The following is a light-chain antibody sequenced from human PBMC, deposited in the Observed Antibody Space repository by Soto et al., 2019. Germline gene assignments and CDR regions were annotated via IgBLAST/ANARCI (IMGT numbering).Light chain of an antibody. CDR3: HRRGNGIT. Sequence: SPATLSLSPGPTATLSCGASQSVSSSLAWYQQKPGQAPMLRIYDASTRATGIRASFSGSGSGTDFALTNNRLEAEDFTVYYCHRRGNGITFGQGTRLEIK. CDR2: DAS. CDR1: QSVSSS. V-gene: IGKV3-11*01. J-gene: IGKJ5*01.